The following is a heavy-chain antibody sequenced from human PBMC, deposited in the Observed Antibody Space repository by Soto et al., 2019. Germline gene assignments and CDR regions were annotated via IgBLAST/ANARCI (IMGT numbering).Heavy chain of an antibody. J-gene: IGHJ3*02. V-gene: IGHV3-48*02. Sequence: GGSLRLSXAASGFTFSSYSMNWVRQAPGKGLEWVSYISSSSSTIYYADSVKGRFTISRDNAKNSLYLQMNSLRDEDTAVYYCARDLRVVVVAATRAFDIWGQGTMVTVSS. D-gene: IGHD2-15*01. CDR2: ISSSSSTI. CDR3: ARDLRVVVVAATRAFDI. CDR1: GFTFSSYS.